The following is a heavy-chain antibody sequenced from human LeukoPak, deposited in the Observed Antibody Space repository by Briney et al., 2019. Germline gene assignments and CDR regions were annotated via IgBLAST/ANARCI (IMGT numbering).Heavy chain of an antibody. V-gene: IGHV4-39*01. D-gene: IGHD1-26*01. Sequence: PSATLSLTCTVSGGSISSSGYYWGWIRQPPGKGLEGIASIYYSGSTYYNPSLKSRVTISVDTSKNQLSLKLSSLTAADTAVYYCARHEYSGSYYGLSWFDPWGQGTLVTVSS. CDR3: ARHEYSGSYYGLSWFDP. CDR1: GGSISSSGYY. J-gene: IGHJ5*02. CDR2: IYYSGST.